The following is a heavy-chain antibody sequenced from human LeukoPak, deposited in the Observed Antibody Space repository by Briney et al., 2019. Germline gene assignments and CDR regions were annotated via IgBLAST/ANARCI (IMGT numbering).Heavy chain of an antibody. CDR2: FFLKGST. D-gene: IGHD3-22*01. CDR1: GYSITSAYY. CDR3: ARAPLYHYDSSGYLFDY. J-gene: IGHJ4*02. V-gene: IGHV4-38-2*02. Sequence: SETLSLTCTVSGYSITSAYYWGWIRQPPGKGLEWIGSFFLKGSTYYNPSLKSRVTISVDTSKNQFSLTLSPVTAADTAVYYCARAPLYHYDSSGYLFDYWGQGTLVTVSS.